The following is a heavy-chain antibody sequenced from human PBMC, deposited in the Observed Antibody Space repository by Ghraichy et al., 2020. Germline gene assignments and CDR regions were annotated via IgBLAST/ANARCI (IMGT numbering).Heavy chain of an antibody. Sequence: SQTLSLTCAVYGGSFSGYYLSWVRQPPGKGLEWIGDINHSGSTNYNPSLKRRVTISADTSKNQFSLKLSSVTAADTAVYYCSRGPSLLAAAGIDYWGQGTLVTVSS. CDR2: INHSGST. J-gene: IGHJ4*02. D-gene: IGHD6-13*01. CDR3: SRGPSLLAAAGIDY. V-gene: IGHV4-34*01. CDR1: GGSFSGYY.